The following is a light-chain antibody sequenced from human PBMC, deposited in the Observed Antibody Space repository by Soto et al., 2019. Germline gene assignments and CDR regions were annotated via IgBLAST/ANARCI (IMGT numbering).Light chain of an antibody. V-gene: IGKV3-15*01. Sequence: EIVLTQSPGTLSLSPGERATLSCRASQSVSSKLAWYQQKPGQAPRLLIYGASTRATGIPARFSGSGSGTEFTLTISSLQSEDFAVYYCQQYNNWPYTFGQGTKVDIK. CDR2: GAS. CDR3: QQYNNWPYT. J-gene: IGKJ2*01. CDR1: QSVSSK.